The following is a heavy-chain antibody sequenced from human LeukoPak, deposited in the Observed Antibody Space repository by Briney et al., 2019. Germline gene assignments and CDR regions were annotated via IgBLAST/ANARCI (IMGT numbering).Heavy chain of an antibody. CDR1: GFTFSSYW. D-gene: IGHD6-25*01. CDR2: IKQDGSEK. J-gene: IGHJ4*02. CDR3: AKGGLYYFDY. V-gene: IGHV3-7*03. Sequence: GGSLRLSCAASGFTFSSYWMSWVRQAPGKGLEWVANIKQDGSEKYYVDSVKGRFTISRDNSKNTLYLQMNSLRAEDTAVYYCAKGGLYYFDYWGQGTLVTVSS.